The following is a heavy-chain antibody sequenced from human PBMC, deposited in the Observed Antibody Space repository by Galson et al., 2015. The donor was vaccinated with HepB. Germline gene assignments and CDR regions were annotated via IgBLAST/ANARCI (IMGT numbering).Heavy chain of an antibody. D-gene: IGHD2-21*02. CDR3: ARDPGVTYDFDY. CDR2: ISYDGSNK. V-gene: IGHV3-30-3*01. CDR1: GFTFCSYA. J-gene: IGHJ4*02. Sequence: SLRLSCAASGFTFCSYAMHWVRQAPGKGLEWVAVISYDGSNKYYADSVKGRFTISRDNSKNTLYLQMNSLRAEDTAVYYCARDPGVTYDFDYWGQGTLVTVSS.